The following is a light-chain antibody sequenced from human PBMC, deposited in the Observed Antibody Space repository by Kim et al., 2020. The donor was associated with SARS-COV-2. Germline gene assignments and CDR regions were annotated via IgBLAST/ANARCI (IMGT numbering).Light chain of an antibody. V-gene: IGKV3-20*01. J-gene: IGKJ4*01. CDR2: GAS. CDR1: QSVKNNF. CDR3: QQYGRSLT. Sequence: EIVLTQSPGTLSLSPGDRATLSCRASQSVKNNFVAWYQQKPGQAPRLLIYGASSRATGIPDRFSGSGSGTDFTLTISRLEPEDFAVYYCQQYGRSLTFGGGTKVEI.